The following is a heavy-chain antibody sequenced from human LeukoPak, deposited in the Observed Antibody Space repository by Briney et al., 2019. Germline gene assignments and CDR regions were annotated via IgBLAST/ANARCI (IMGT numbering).Heavy chain of an antibody. CDR1: GFTFSSYG. V-gene: IGHV3-30*18. D-gene: IGHD5-18*01. J-gene: IGHJ4*02. CDR2: ISYDGSNK. CDR3: AKERGYSYGLLYFDD. Sequence: PGGSLRLSCAASGFTFSSYGMHWVRQAPGKGLEWVAVISYDGSNKYYADSVKGRFTISRDNSKNTLYLQMNSLRAEDTAVYYCAKERGYSYGLLYFDDWGQGTLVTVSS.